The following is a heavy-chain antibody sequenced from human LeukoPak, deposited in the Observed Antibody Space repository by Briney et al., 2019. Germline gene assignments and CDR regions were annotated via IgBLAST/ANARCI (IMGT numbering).Heavy chain of an antibody. D-gene: IGHD3-16*01. Sequence: GGSLRLSCAASGFTFSSYAMSWVRQAPGKGPEWVSAISGSGGSTYYADSVKGRFTISRDNSKNTLYLQMNSLRAEDTAVYYCAKWDLYDYVWGSQYYFDYWGQGTLVTVSS. CDR1: GFTFSSYA. CDR2: ISGSGGST. V-gene: IGHV3-23*01. CDR3: AKWDLYDYVWGSQYYFDY. J-gene: IGHJ4*02.